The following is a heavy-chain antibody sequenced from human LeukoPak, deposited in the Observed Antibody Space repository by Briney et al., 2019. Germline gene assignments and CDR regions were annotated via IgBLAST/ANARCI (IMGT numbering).Heavy chain of an antibody. CDR2: IIPIFGTA. CDR1: GGTFTSYA. Sequence: GASVKVSCKASGGTFTSYAISWVGQAPGQGLEWMGGIIPIFGTANYAQKFQGRVTITADESTSTAYMELSSLRSEDTAVYYCAIRTSKGFDLWGQGTLVTVSS. J-gene: IGHJ5*02. CDR3: AIRTSKGFDL. V-gene: IGHV1-69*13. D-gene: IGHD2-2*01.